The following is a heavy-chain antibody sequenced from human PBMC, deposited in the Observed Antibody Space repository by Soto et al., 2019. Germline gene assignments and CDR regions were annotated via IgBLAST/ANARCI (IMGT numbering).Heavy chain of an antibody. Sequence: SETLSLTCTVSGGSMSSHYWTWLRQPPGKGLEWIGYISYSGSTYYNPSLKSRVTISAGTSRNQFSLKLSSVIAADTAVYYCARADPDASVGYWGQGTLVTVSS. V-gene: IGHV4-59*11. J-gene: IGHJ4*02. CDR1: GGSMSSHY. CDR3: ARADPDASVGY. CDR2: ISYSGST. D-gene: IGHD3-16*01.